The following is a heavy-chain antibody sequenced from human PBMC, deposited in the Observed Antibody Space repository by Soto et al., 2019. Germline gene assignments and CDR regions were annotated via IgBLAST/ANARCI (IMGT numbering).Heavy chain of an antibody. D-gene: IGHD3-10*01. CDR3: ARVGYYGSGSLDP. J-gene: IGHJ5*02. CDR1: GYTFTRYA. CDR2: IIPIFGTA. V-gene: IGHV1-69*13. Sequence: SVKVSCKASGYTFTRYAMHWVRQAPGQGLEWMGGIIPIFGTANYAQKFQGRVTITADESTSTAYMELSSLRSEDTAVYYCARVGYYGSGSLDPWGQGTLVTVSS.